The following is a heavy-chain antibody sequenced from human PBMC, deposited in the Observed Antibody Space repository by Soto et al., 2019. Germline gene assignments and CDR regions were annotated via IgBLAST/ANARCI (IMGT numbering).Heavy chain of an antibody. CDR3: AREGYNFGTFDN. D-gene: IGHD5-18*01. J-gene: IGHJ4*02. V-gene: IGHV4-59*01. CDR2: ISYSGTT. CDR1: VGTLSTYY. Sequence: SETLSLTGTAAVGTLSTYYWSWIRRPPEMGLEWIASISYSGTTKYNSSLKSRVTISVDTSKNQFSLKFNSVTAADTAVYYCAREGYNFGTFDNWGQGALVTVS.